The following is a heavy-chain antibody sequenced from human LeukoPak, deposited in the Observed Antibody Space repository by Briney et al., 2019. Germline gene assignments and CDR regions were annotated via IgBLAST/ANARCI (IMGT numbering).Heavy chain of an antibody. D-gene: IGHD3-3*01. CDR1: GFTVSSNY. CDR3: ARAGDYYDFWSGY. J-gene: IGHJ4*02. Sequence: PGGSLRLSCAASGFTVSSNYMSWVRQAPGKGLEWASYISSSSSSSIYYADSVKGRFTISRDNAKNSLYLQMNSLRAEDTAVYYCARAGDYYDFWSGYWGQGTLVTVSS. V-gene: IGHV3-48*01. CDR2: ISSSSSSSI.